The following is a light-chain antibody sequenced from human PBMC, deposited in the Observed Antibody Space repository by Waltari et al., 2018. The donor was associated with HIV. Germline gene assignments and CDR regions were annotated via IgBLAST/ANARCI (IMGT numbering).Light chain of an antibody. J-gene: IGLJ2*01. Sequence: QAVVTQEPSLAVSPGGTVTLTCASSTGAVTSGHCPYWFQRRPGQAPKTLIYDTTNRHSWTPARFSGSLLGGKAALPLSCAQFEDEADYFCLLSFNGVVVFGGGTTLTVL. CDR2: DTT. V-gene: IGLV7-46*01. CDR3: LLSFNGVVV. CDR1: TGAVTSGHC.